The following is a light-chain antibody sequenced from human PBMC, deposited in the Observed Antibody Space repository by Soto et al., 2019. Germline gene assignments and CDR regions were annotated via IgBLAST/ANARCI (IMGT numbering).Light chain of an antibody. V-gene: IGLV2-8*01. Sequence: QSALTQPPSASGSPGQSVTFSCTGTSSGLGPYNYVSWYQQHPGKAPKLIIYEVSKRPSGVPDRFSGSKSGNTASLTVSGLQAEDEAHYYCSSYAGSNNLGVIFGGGTQLTVL. J-gene: IGLJ2*01. CDR2: EVS. CDR1: SSGLGPYNY. CDR3: SSYAGSNNLGVI.